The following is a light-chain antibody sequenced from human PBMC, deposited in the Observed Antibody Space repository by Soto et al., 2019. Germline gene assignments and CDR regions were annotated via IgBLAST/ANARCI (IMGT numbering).Light chain of an antibody. CDR2: ANS. V-gene: IGLV1-40*01. CDR1: SSNIGAGYD. CDR3: QSYDSSLRGFYV. Sequence: QSVLTQPPSVSGAPGQRVTISCTGSSSNIGAGYDVHWYQQLPGRAPKLLIYANSNRPSGVPDRFSGSRSGTSASLAIAGLQAEDEADYSCQSYDSSLRGFYVFGTGTKVTVL. J-gene: IGLJ1*01.